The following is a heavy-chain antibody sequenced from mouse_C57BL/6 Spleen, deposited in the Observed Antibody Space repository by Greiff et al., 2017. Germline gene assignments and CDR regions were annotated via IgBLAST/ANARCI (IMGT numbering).Heavy chain of an antibody. CDR2: IDPENGDT. Sequence: VQLQQSGAELVRPGASVKLSCTASGFNIKDDYMHWVKQRPEQGLEWIGWIDPENGDTEYASKFQGKATITADTSSNTAYLQLSSLTSEDTAVYYCTTWTTVVATDYWGQGTTLTGSS. V-gene: IGHV14-4*01. D-gene: IGHD1-1*01. CDR3: TTWTTVVATDY. CDR1: GFNIKDDY. J-gene: IGHJ2*01.